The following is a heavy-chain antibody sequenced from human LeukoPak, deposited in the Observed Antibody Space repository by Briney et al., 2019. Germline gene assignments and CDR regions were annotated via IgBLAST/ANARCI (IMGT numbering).Heavy chain of an antibody. V-gene: IGHV3-30*04. J-gene: IGHJ3*02. CDR2: ISYDGSNK. Sequence: GGSLRLSCAASGFTFSSYAMHWVRQAPGKGLEWVAVISYDGSNKYYADSVKGRFTISRDNSKNTLYLQMNSLRAEDTAVYYCARAVGPDAFDIWGQGTMVTVSS. D-gene: IGHD1-26*01. CDR3: ARAVGPDAFDI. CDR1: GFTFSSYA.